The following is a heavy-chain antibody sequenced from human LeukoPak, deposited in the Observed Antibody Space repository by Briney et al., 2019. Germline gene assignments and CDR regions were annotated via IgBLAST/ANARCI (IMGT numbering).Heavy chain of an antibody. CDR2: IKNDGTTT. CDR1: GFTFRNYW. Sequence: PGGSLRLSCAASGFTFRNYWMQWVRQAPGKGLEWVSRIKNDGTTTNYADSVEGRFTISRDNAKNTLYLEMNSLRAEDTAVYYCARSCDSDCYHKAPGDDWGQGTLVTVSS. CDR3: ARSCDSDCYHKAPGDD. J-gene: IGHJ4*02. V-gene: IGHV3-74*01. D-gene: IGHD2-21*02.